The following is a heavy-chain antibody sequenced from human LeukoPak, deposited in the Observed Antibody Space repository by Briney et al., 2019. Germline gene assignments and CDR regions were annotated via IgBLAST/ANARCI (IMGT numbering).Heavy chain of an antibody. CDR2: ISSSSSTI. CDR3: ARALTRIVVVGYYMDV. D-gene: IGHD2-15*01. CDR1: GFTFSSYS. V-gene: IGHV3-48*04. J-gene: IGHJ6*03. Sequence: GGSLRLSCAASGFTFSSYSMNWVRQAPGKGLEWVSYISSSSSTIYYADSVKGRFTISRDNAKNSLYLQMNSLRAEDTAVYYCARALTRIVVVGYYMDVWGKGTTVTVSS.